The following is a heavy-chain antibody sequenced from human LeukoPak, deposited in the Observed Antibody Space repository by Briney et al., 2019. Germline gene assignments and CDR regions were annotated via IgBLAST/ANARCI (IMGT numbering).Heavy chain of an antibody. Sequence: PGGSLRLSCAASGFTFSSYGMSWVRQAPGKGLEWVSAISGSGGSTYYADSVKGRFTISRDNSRNTLYLQMNSLRAEDTAVYYCARVFGAGYSDYWGQGTLVTVSS. CDR2: ISGSGGST. CDR1: GFTFSSYG. D-gene: IGHD4/OR15-4a*01. J-gene: IGHJ4*02. V-gene: IGHV3-23*01. CDR3: ARVFGAGYSDY.